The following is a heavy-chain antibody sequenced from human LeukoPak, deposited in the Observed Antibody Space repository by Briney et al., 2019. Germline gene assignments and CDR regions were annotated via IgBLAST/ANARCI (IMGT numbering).Heavy chain of an antibody. CDR2: ISGSGGST. Sequence: GGSLRLSCAASGFTFSSYAMSWVRQAPGRGLEWVSAISGSGGSTYYADSVKGRFTISRDNSKNTLYLQMNSLRAEDTAVYYCAKRAGDALYYYYYYGMDVWGQGTTVTVSS. D-gene: IGHD3-10*01. CDR3: AKRAGDALYYYYYYGMDV. CDR1: GFTFSSYA. V-gene: IGHV3-23*01. J-gene: IGHJ6*02.